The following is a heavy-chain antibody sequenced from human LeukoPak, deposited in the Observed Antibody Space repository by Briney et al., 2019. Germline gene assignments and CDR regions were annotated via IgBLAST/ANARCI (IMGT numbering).Heavy chain of an antibody. V-gene: IGHV3-23*01. CDR1: GFTFSSYA. CDR3: AKGTMDGGQYYYDSS. CDR2: ISGSGGST. J-gene: IGHJ4*02. D-gene: IGHD3-22*01. Sequence: GGSLRLSCAASGFTFSSYAMSWVRQAPGKGLEWVSAISGSGGSTYCADSVKGRFTISRDNSKNTLYLQMNSLRAEDTAVYYCAKGTMDGGQYYYDSSGGQGTLVTVSS.